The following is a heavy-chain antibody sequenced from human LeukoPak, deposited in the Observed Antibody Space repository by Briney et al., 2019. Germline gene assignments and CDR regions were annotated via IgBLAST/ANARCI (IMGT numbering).Heavy chain of an antibody. J-gene: IGHJ4*02. CDR3: ARKSRGHYPFDC. D-gene: IGHD3-22*01. CDR2: ISPSGDIT. Sequence: GGSLRLSCAASGFTFSTYTMSWVRQRPGKGLEWVSTISPSGDITQYADSVKGHFTISRDNSESTLFLQMTSLRAEDTAVYYCARKSRGHYPFDCWGQGTLVTVSS. CDR1: GFTFSTYT. V-gene: IGHV3-23*01.